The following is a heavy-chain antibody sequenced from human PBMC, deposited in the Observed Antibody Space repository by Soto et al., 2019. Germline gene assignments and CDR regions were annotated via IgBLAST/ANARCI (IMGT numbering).Heavy chain of an antibody. J-gene: IGHJ4*02. CDR2: IYYSGST. V-gene: IGHV4-61*01. Sequence: SETLSLTCTVSGGSVSSGSYYWSWIRQPPGKGLEWIGYIYYSGSTNYNPSLKSRVTISVDTSKNQFSLKLSSVTAADTAVYYCARDGGAYARGKGTLVTVSS. D-gene: IGHD5-12*01. CDR1: GGSVSSGSYY. CDR3: ARDGGAYA.